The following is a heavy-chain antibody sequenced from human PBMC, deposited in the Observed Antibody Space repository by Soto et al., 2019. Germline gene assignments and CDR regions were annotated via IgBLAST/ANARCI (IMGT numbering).Heavy chain of an antibody. Sequence: ASVKVSCKASGYTFTSYGISWVRQAPGQGLEWMGWISAYNGDTNYAQKLQGRVTMTTDTSTSTAYMELRSLRSDDTAVYYCARDILVVVAASPSGHDAFDIWGQGTMVTVSS. CDR1: GYTFTSYG. J-gene: IGHJ3*02. CDR3: ARDILVVVAASPSGHDAFDI. V-gene: IGHV1-18*01. D-gene: IGHD2-15*01. CDR2: ISAYNGDT.